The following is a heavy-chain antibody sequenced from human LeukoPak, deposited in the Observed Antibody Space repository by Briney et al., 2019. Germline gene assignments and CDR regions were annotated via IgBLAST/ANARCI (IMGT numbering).Heavy chain of an antibody. CDR2: IIPIFGSA. CDR3: ARGYCSSTSCYDLHRPYYYYYYMDV. D-gene: IGHD2-2*01. Sequence: SVKVSCKASGGTFRRFAMSWVRQAPGQGLEWMGGIIPIFGSANYAQKFQGRVTITADESTSTAYMELSSLRSEDTAVYYCARGYCSSTSCYDLHRPYYYYYYMDVWGKGTTVTISS. J-gene: IGHJ6*03. V-gene: IGHV1-69*13. CDR1: GGTFRRFA.